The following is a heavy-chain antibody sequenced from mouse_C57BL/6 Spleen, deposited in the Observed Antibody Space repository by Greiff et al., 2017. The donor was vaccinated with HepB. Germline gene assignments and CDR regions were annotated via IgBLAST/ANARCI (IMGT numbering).Heavy chain of an antibody. CDR2: IYPRSGNT. J-gene: IGHJ1*03. V-gene: IGHV1-81*01. Sequence: QVQLQQSGAELARPGASVKLSCKASGYTFTSYGISWVKQRTGQGLEWIGEIYPRSGNTYYNEKFKGKATLTADKSSSTAYMKLRSLTSEDSAVYFCARSYDYDVLYWYFDVWGTGTTVTVSS. CDR3: ARSYDYDVLYWYFDV. CDR1: GYTFTSYG. D-gene: IGHD2-4*01.